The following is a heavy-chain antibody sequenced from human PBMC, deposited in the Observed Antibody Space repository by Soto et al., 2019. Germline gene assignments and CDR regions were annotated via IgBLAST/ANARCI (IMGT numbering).Heavy chain of an antibody. V-gene: IGHV4-59*01. CDR1: GGSISSYY. CDR2: IYYRGST. J-gene: IGHJ4*02. CDR3: ARQVFGGSYYYFDY. Sequence: PSETLSLTCTVSGGSISSYYWSWIRQPPGKGLEWIGYIYYRGSTNYNPSLKSRVTISVDTSKNQFSLKLSSVTTADTAVYYCARQVFGGSYYYFDYWGQGTLVTVSS. D-gene: IGHD1-26*01.